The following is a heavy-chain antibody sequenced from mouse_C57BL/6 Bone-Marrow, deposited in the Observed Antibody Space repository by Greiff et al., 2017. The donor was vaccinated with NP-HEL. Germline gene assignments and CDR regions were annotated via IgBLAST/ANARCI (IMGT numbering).Heavy chain of an antibody. CDR1: GYTFTSYG. V-gene: IGHV1-81*01. J-gene: IGHJ2*01. CDR2: IYPRSGNT. Sequence: QVQLQQSGAELARPGASVKLSCKASGYTFTSYGISWVKQRTGQGLEWIGEIYPRSGNTYYNEKFKGKATLTADKSSSTAYMELRSLTSEDSAVYFCARGVLYYYGSSFDYWGQGTTLTVSS. D-gene: IGHD1-1*01. CDR3: ARGVLYYYGSSFDY.